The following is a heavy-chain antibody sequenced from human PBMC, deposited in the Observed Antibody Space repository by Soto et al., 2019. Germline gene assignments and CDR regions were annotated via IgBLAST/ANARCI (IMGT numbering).Heavy chain of an antibody. D-gene: IGHD3-16*01. CDR3: AKGILSATIGPYAMDV. Sequence: QVQLVESGGGVVQPGASLRLSCEASGFAFSSYAMHWVRQAPGKGLEWVGVISYAGNYIYYADSVKGRFTISRDNSKNTLYVQVNSLRPEDTAVYYCAKGILSATIGPYAMDVWGQGTTVNVSS. CDR1: GFAFSSYA. CDR2: ISYAGNYI. J-gene: IGHJ6*02. V-gene: IGHV3-30*18.